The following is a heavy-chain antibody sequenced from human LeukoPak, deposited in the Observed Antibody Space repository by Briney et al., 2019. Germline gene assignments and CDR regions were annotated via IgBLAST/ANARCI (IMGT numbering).Heavy chain of an antibody. CDR3: ALSGRGRPSGVFDI. CDR1: GLIFSNYA. CDR2: IDGRGGST. J-gene: IGHJ3*02. V-gene: IGHV3-23*01. D-gene: IGHD1-26*01. Sequence: GGSLRLSCVASGLIFSNYAMTWVRQAPGKGLEWLSSIDGRGGSTYYAQPVKGRFTISRDNSKNTLYLQMNSLRAEDTAVYYCALSGRGRPSGVFDIGGGGTTVPVSS.